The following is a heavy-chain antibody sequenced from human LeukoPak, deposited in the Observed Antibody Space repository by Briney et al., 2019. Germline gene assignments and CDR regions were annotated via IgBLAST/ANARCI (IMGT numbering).Heavy chain of an antibody. Sequence: GGSLRLSCAASGFTFSTYSMNWVRQAPGKGLEWGSSISSGRGYIYYADSVKGRFSISRDNAKNSLYLQMNSLRAEDTAVYYCARQCYYYDSNESCDYWGQGTLVTVSS. V-gene: IGHV3-21*01. J-gene: IGHJ4*02. CDR1: GFTFSTYS. CDR2: ISSGRGYI. CDR3: ARQCYYYDSNESCDY. D-gene: IGHD3-22*01.